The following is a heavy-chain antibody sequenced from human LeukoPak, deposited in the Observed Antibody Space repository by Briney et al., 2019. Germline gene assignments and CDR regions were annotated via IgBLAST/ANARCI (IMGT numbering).Heavy chain of an antibody. J-gene: IGHJ5*02. CDR1: GGSISSYY. CDR2: IYYSGSS. D-gene: IGHD6-19*01. CDR3: ARDRSGWYDGFDP. Sequence: SETLSLTCSVSGGSISSYYWTWIRQPPGKGLEWIGYIYYSGSSNYNPSLKSRVTISVDTSKNQFSLKLSSVTAADTAVYYCARDRSGWYDGFDPWGQGTLVTVSS. V-gene: IGHV4-59*12.